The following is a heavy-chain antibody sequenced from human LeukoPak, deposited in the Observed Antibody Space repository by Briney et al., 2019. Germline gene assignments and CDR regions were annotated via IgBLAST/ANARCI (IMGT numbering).Heavy chain of an antibody. V-gene: IGHV3-23*01. CDR2: ISSSGSGDNT. Sequence: GGSLRLSCAASGVTLSTYAMSWARQAPGKGLEWVSGISSSGSGDNTYYADSVKGRFTISRDSSKNTLFLHMNTLRAEDTAVYYCAREPLLDYWGQGTLVTVSS. CDR3: AREPLLDY. CDR1: GVTLSTYA. J-gene: IGHJ4*02.